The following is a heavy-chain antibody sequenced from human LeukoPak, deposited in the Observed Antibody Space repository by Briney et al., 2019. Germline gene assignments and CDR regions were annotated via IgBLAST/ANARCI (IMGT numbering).Heavy chain of an antibody. J-gene: IGHJ4*02. D-gene: IGHD6-13*01. CDR2: MNPNSGNT. V-gene: IGHV1-8*03. CDR3: AREGISSRWSNFDY. Sequence: ASVKVSCKASGYTFTSYDINWERQATGQGLEWMGWMNPNSGNTGYAQKFQGRVTITRNTSISTAYMELSSLRSEDTAVYYCAREGISSRWSNFDYWGQGTLVTVSS. CDR1: GYTFTSYD.